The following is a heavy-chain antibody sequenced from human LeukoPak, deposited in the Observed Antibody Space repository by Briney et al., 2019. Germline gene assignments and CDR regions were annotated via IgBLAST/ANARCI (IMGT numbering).Heavy chain of an antibody. Sequence: TGGSLRLSCAASGFTFSSYALPWIRQPSGKGLEWIGYIYYSGRTNYNPSLMSRVTISLDTSKKQVSLKLRSVTAADTAVYYCARDVRDLYYYMDVWGKGTTVTVS. CDR2: IYYSGRT. V-gene: IGHV4-59*01. CDR3: ARDVRDLYYYMDV. J-gene: IGHJ6*03. CDR1: GFTFSSYA. D-gene: IGHD6-6*01.